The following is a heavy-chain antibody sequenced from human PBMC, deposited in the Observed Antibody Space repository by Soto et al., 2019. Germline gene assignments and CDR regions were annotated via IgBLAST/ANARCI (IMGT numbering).Heavy chain of an antibody. Sequence: QVQLQESGPGLVKPSETLSLTCTVSGGSVSSGSYYWSWIRQPPGKGLEWIGYIYYSGSTNYNPSLKSRVTISVDTSKNQFSLKLSSVTAADTAVYYCARGVNWNYDLFDYWGQGTLVTVSS. J-gene: IGHJ4*02. V-gene: IGHV4-61*01. CDR1: GGSVSSGSYY. D-gene: IGHD1-7*01. CDR2: IYYSGST. CDR3: ARGVNWNYDLFDY.